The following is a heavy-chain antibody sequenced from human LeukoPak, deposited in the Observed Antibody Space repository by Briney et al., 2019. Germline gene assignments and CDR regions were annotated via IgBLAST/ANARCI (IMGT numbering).Heavy chain of an antibody. CDR1: GGSVRSSSYY. J-gene: IGHJ4*02. Sequence: PSETLSLTCTVSGGSVRSSSYYWGCIRQPPGKGLEWIGSIYYSGSTYYNPSLKSRVTISVDTSKNQFSLKLGSVTAADTAVYYCARHGSIATGAFTHWGQGTLVTVSS. V-gene: IGHV4-39*01. D-gene: IGHD6-13*01. CDR2: IYYSGST. CDR3: ARHGSIATGAFTH.